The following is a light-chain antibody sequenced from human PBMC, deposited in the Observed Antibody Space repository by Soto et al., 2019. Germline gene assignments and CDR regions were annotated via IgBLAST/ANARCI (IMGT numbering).Light chain of an antibody. CDR1: QSVSSIS. J-gene: IGKJ4*01. CDR2: GAS. Sequence: EIVLTQSPGTLSLSPGDRATLSCRASQSVSSISLAWYQQKPGQAPRLLIYGASSRATGIPDRFSGSGSGTDFTLTISRLEPEDFAVYYCQKYDTSLSTFGGGTKVEIK. CDR3: QKYDTSLST. V-gene: IGKV3-20*01.